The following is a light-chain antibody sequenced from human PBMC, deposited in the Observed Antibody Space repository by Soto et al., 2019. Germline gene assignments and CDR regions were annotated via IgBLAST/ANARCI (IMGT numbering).Light chain of an antibody. J-gene: IGLJ1*01. CDR1: SSDIGAYDY. CDR3: ATWDDSLKTYV. V-gene: IGLV1-47*01. Sequence: QSVLTQPASLSGSPGQSITISCTGTSSDIGAYDYVSWFQQHPGKAPKLLIYMNTQRPSGVPDRLSGSKSGTSASLAISGLRSEDEADYYCATWDDSLKTYVFGNGTKVTVL. CDR2: MNT.